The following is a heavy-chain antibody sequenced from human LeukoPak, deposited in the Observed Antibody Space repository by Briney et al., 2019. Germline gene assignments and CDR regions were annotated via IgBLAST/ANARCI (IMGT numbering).Heavy chain of an antibody. V-gene: IGHV4-4*08. CDR2: IYHSGNT. Sequence: SETLSLTCTVSGGSISSDYWTWIRQPPGKGLEWIGYIYHSGNTKYNPSLKSRVTMSIDTSKSQFSLHLSSVTAADTAVYYCARDTDHGDFLGSRFDPWGQGTLVTVSS. CDR3: ARDTDHGDFLGSRFDP. J-gene: IGHJ5*02. D-gene: IGHD4-17*01. CDR1: GGSISSDY.